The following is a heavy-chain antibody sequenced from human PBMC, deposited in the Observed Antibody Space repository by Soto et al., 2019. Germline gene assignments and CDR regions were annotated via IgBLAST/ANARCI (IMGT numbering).Heavy chain of an antibody. V-gene: IGHV3-13*01. CDR1: GFTFSSYD. CDR3: ARLPGAGIAAAGTKDYYYYMDV. J-gene: IGHJ6*03. Sequence: EGSLRLSCAASGFTFSSYDMHWVRQATGKGLEWVSAIGTAGDTYYPGSVKGRFTISRENAKNSLYLQMNSLRAGDTAVYYCARLPGAGIAAAGTKDYYYYMDVWGKGTTVTVSS. CDR2: IGTAGDT. D-gene: IGHD6-13*01.